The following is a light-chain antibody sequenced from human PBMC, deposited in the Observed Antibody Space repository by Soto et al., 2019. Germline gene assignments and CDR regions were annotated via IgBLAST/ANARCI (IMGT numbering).Light chain of an antibody. Sequence: DLQMTQSPSSLSASVGDTVSITCRASQRISSYLNWYQQRPGKAPKFLIYDASTLQGGVPSRFSGSGSGTDFTLTISSLQPEDFATYYCQQSYTTPRTFGQGTKVEIK. J-gene: IGKJ1*01. CDR1: QRISSY. V-gene: IGKV1-39*01. CDR2: DAS. CDR3: QQSYTTPRT.